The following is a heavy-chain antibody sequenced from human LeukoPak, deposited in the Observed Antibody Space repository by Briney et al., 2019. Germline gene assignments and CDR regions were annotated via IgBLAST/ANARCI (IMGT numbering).Heavy chain of an antibody. CDR3: ARAYYDSSGYYHLDY. V-gene: IGHV1-18*01. D-gene: IGHD3-22*01. Sequence: ASVKVSCKASGYTFTTYGISWVRQAPGQGLEWMGWISAYNGNTNYAQKLQGRVTMTTDTSTSTAYMELRSLRSDDTAVYYCARAYYDSSGYYHLDYWGQGTLVTVPS. CDR2: ISAYNGNT. CDR1: GYTFTTYG. J-gene: IGHJ4*02.